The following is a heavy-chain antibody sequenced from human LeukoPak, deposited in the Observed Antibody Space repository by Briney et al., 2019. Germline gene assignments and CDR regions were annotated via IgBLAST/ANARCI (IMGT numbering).Heavy chain of an antibody. CDR2: ISGSGGST. Sequence: GGSLRLSCAASGFTFSSYAMSWVRQAPGKGLEWVSAISGSGGSTYYADSVKGRFTISRDNSKNTLYLQMNSLRAGDTAVYYCAKDRFADDSSGYYYRYFDYWGQGTLVTVSS. CDR1: GFTFSSYA. CDR3: AKDRFADDSSGYYYRYFDY. D-gene: IGHD3-22*01. J-gene: IGHJ4*02. V-gene: IGHV3-23*01.